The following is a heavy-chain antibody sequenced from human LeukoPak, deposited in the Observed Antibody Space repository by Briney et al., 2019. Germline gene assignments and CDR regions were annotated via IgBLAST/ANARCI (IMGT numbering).Heavy chain of an antibody. J-gene: IGHJ4*02. CDR1: GFTFSSYS. V-gene: IGHV3-21*01. CDR3: ARDPAGRYCSGGSCSNYFDY. Sequence: GGSLRLSCAASGFTFSSYSMNWVRQAPGKGLEWVSSISSSSSYIYYADSVEGRFTISRDNAKNSLYLQMNSLRAEDTAVYYCARDPAGRYCSGGSCSNYFDYWGQGTLVTVSS. CDR2: ISSSSSYI. D-gene: IGHD2-15*01.